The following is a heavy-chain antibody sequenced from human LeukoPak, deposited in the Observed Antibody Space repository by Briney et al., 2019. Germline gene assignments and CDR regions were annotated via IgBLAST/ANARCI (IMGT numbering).Heavy chain of an antibody. V-gene: IGHV3-33*08. J-gene: IGHJ4*02. D-gene: IGHD6-13*01. Sequence: GGSLRLSCAASGFTFSSYDMHWVRQATGKGLEWVAVIWYDGSNKYYADSVKGRFTISRDNSKNTLYLQMNSLRAEDTAVYYCARSTLQQPPRYWGQGTLVTVSS. CDR1: GFTFSSYD. CDR2: IWYDGSNK. CDR3: ARSTLQQPPRY.